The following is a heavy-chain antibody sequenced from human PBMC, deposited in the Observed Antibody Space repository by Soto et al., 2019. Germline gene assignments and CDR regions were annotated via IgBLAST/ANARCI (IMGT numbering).Heavy chain of an antibody. CDR2: ISGSSVRT. D-gene: IGHD4-17*01. V-gene: IGHV3-23*01. CDR3: AKDPNGDHIGAFDM. J-gene: IGHJ3*02. Sequence: EGQLLESGGGLVQPGGSLRLSCAASGLTFSNYALTWVRQAPGKGLEWVSAISGSSVRTEYADSVKGRFTISRDNSKNPLYLQMNSLRADDTAVYYCAKDPNGDHIGAFDMWGQGTMVTVSS. CDR1: GLTFSNYA.